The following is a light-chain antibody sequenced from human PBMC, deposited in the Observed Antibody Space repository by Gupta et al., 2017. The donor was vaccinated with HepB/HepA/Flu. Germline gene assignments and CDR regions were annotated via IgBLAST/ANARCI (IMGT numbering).Light chain of an antibody. Sequence: EIALTQSPATLSLSPGERATLSCRASQSININLAWYQQKPGQAPSLVMYEISNRATGIPARFSGSGSGTDFALTISSLEPEDFAVYYCHQRSDWPWTFGQGTKFEMK. J-gene: IGKJ1*01. CDR2: EIS. CDR3: HQRSDWPWT. V-gene: IGKV3-11*01. CDR1: QSININ.